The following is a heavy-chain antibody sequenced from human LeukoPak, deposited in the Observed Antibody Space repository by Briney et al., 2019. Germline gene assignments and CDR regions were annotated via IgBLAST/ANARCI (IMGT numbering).Heavy chain of an antibody. V-gene: IGHV3-21*01. CDR1: GFTFSSYS. CDR2: ISSSSYI. CDR3: AREAVHDAFDI. Sequence: GGSLRLSCAASGFTFSSYSMNWVRQAPGKGLEWVSSISSSSYIYYADSVKGRFTISRDNAKNSLYLQMNSLRAEDTAVYYCAREAVHDAFDIWGQGTMVTVSS. D-gene: IGHD6-6*01. J-gene: IGHJ3*02.